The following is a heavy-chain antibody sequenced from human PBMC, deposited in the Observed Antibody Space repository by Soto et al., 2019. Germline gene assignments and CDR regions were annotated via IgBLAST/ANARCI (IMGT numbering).Heavy chain of an antibody. CDR2: ISWNSGSI. J-gene: IGHJ6*03. CDR3: AKDRFLEWWERYYYHYYMAV. CDR1: GFTFDDYA. V-gene: IGHV3-9*01. Sequence: GGSLRLSCAASGFTFDDYAMHWVRQAPGKGLEWVSGISWNSGSIGYADSVKGRFTISRDNAKNSLYLQMNSLRAEDTALYYCAKDRFLEWWERYYYHYYMAVWGKGTSVTSP. D-gene: IGHD3-3*01.